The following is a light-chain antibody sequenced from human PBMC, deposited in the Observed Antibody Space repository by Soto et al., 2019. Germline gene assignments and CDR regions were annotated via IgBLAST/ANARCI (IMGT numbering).Light chain of an antibody. CDR1: QSVSTN. V-gene: IGKV3-15*01. J-gene: IGKJ2*01. CDR3: HQYDDGPYT. CDR2: GAS. Sequence: VMTQSPAILSVSPGERATLSCRASQSVSTNVAWYQQIPGQTPRLLIYGASTRATGIPVRFSGSGSGTDFTLTISSLQSEDFAFYYCHQYDDGPYTFGQGTKVEI.